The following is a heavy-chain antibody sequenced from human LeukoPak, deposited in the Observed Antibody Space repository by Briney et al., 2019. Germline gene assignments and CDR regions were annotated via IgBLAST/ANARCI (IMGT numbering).Heavy chain of an antibody. Sequence: SETLSLTCTVSGGSISSGDYYWSWIRQPPGKGLEWIGYFYYSESTYYNPSLKSRVTISVDTSKNQFSLKLSSVTAADTAVYYCASGPGVVPALYYYYYYYMDVWGKGTTVTVSS. D-gene: IGHD2-2*01. CDR3: ASGPGVVPALYYYYYYYMDV. CDR1: GGSISSGDYY. J-gene: IGHJ6*03. V-gene: IGHV4-30-4*08. CDR2: FYYSEST.